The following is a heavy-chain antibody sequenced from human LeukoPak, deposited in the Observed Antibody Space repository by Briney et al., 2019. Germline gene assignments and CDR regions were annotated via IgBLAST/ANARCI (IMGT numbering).Heavy chain of an antibody. CDR2: ISGSGGST. J-gene: IGHJ4*02. D-gene: IGHD1-26*01. CDR1: GFTFSSYA. Sequence: GGSLRLSCAASGFTFSSYAMSWVRQAPGKGLEWVSAISGSGGSTYYADSVKGRFTISRDNAKNSLYLQMNSLRAEDTAVYYCARAEWELDFDYWGQGTLVTVSS. CDR3: ARAEWELDFDY. V-gene: IGHV3-23*01.